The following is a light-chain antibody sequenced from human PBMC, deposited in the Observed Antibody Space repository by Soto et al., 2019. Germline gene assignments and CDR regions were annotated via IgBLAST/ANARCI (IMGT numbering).Light chain of an antibody. Sequence: QSALTQPPSVSGSPGQSVTISCTGTSSDVGSYNRVSWYQQPPGTAPKLMIYEVTNRPSGVPDRFSGSKSANTASLTISGLQAADEADYYCTSYSSSNTHVLFGGGTKLTVL. CDR1: SSDVGSYNR. CDR3: TSYSSSNTHVL. J-gene: IGLJ2*01. V-gene: IGLV2-18*02. CDR2: EVT.